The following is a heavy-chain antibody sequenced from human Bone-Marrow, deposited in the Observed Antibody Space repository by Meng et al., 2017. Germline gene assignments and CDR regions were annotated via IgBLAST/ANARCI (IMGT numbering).Heavy chain of an antibody. CDR2: MNPNRGNT. D-gene: IGHD3-22*01. V-gene: IGHV1-8*01. J-gene: IGHJ4*02. CDR3: ARFLNYYDSSGYYW. Sequence: VNHVTEVTTPEALANVSCKASGYPFTSYEIKWVRQATEHGLEWMGWMNPNRGNTGYAQKFQGRVTMTRNTSISTAYMELSSLRSEDTAVYYCARFLNYYDSSGYYWWGQGTLVTVSS. CDR1: GYPFTSYE.